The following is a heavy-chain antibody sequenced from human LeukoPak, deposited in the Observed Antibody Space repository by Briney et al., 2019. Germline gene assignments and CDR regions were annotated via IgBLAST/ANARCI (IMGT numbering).Heavy chain of an antibody. V-gene: IGHV4-59*12. CDR3: ARGVNYYYYYMDV. CDR2: IYYSGST. Sequence: SETLSLTCTVSGGSISSYYWSWIRQPPGKGLEWIGYIYYSGSTYYNPSLKSRVTISVDTSKNQFSLKLSSVTAADTAVYYCARGVNYYYYYMDVWGKGTTVTVSS. J-gene: IGHJ6*03. CDR1: GGSISSYY. D-gene: IGHD4-11*01.